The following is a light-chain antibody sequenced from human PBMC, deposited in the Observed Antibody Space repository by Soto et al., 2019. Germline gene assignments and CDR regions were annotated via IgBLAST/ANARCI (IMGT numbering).Light chain of an antibody. Sequence: DIQMTQSPSTLSASVGDSVTITCRASQSVTGWLAWYQQKPGKAPRLLIYKASDLESGVPSRFSGSGSGTDFTLTISSLQPDDFATYYCQQYNSYSPLTFGGGTKVDIK. CDR3: QQYNSYSPLT. J-gene: IGKJ4*01. CDR2: KAS. CDR1: QSVTGW. V-gene: IGKV1-5*03.